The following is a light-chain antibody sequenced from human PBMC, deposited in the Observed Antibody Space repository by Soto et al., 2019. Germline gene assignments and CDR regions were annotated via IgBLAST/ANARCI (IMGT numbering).Light chain of an antibody. Sequence: EIVLTQSPATLSLSPGERATLSCRASQSVSSYLAWYQQKPGQAPRLLIYDASNRATGIPARFSGGGSGTDFTLVTSSIEPEDFAVYFCQQRFNWPRFTFGQGPKLEIK. CDR1: QSVSSY. CDR2: DAS. J-gene: IGKJ2*01. CDR3: QQRFNWPRFT. V-gene: IGKV3-11*01.